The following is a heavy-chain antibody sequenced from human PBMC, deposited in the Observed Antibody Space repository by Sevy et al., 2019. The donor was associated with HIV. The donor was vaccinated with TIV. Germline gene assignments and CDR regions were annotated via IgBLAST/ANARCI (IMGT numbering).Heavy chain of an antibody. CDR2: MTGNGGST. CDR1: GFTFSGYA. J-gene: IGHJ4*02. V-gene: IGHV3-23*01. D-gene: IGHD6-13*01. CDR3: AKWSHRYSSSWYGFDY. Sequence: GGSLRLSCAAAGFTFSGYAMSWVRQGPGKGLEWISGMTGNGGSTYYADSVKGRFTISRVNSKNTLYLQMNSLRAEDTAVYYCAKWSHRYSSSWYGFDYWGQRALVTVSS.